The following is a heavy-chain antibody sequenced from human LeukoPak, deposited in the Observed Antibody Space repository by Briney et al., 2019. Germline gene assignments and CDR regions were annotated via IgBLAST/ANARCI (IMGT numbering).Heavy chain of an antibody. Sequence: ASVKVSCKASGGTFSSYAISWVRQAPGQGLEWMGGIIPIFGTANYAQKFQGRVTITTDESTSTAYMELSSLRSEDTAVYYCASQDMITFGGVIANFDYWGQGTLVTVSS. CDR3: ASQDMITFGGVIANFDY. V-gene: IGHV1-69*05. CDR2: IIPIFGTA. D-gene: IGHD3-16*02. J-gene: IGHJ4*02. CDR1: GGTFSSYA.